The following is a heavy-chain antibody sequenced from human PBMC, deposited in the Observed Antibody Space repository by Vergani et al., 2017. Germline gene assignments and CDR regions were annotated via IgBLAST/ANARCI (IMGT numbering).Heavy chain of an antibody. CDR1: GFTFSSYS. J-gene: IGHJ6*03. Sequence: EVQLVESGGGLVQPGGSLRLSCAASGFTFSSYSMNWVRQAPGKGLEWVSYISSSSSTIYYADSVKGRFTISRDNAKNSLYLQMNSLRAEDTAVYYCAREGGRYCDWPLLLGQYYYYYMDVWGKGTTVTVSS. CDR2: ISSSSSTI. D-gene: IGHD3-9*01. V-gene: IGHV3-48*01. CDR3: AREGGRYCDWPLLLGQYYYYYMDV.